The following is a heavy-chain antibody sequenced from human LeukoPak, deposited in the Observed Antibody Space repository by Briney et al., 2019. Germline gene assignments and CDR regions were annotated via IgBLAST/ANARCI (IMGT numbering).Heavy chain of an antibody. J-gene: IGHJ5*02. V-gene: IGHV4-59*01. Sequence: SETLSLTCTVSGGSISGYFWSWIRQPPGKGLEWLGYISYSGNTNHNPSLKSRVTISLDTSKNQFSLKVRSVTAADTAVYYCTREFGSAFDPWGQGTLVTVSS. CDR1: GGSISGYF. CDR2: ISYSGNT. CDR3: TREFGSAFDP. D-gene: IGHD3-10*01.